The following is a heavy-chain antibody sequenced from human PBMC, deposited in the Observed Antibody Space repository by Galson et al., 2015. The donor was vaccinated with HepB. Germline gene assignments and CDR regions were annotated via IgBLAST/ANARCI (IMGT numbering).Heavy chain of an antibody. CDR1: GFTFGDYA. J-gene: IGHJ4*02. D-gene: IGHD4-17*01. CDR2: IRSKAYGGTT. Sequence: SLRLSCAASGFTFGDYAMSWFRQAPGKGLEWVGFIRSKAYGGTTEYAASVKGRFTISRDDSKSIAYLQMNSLKTEDTAVYYCTRAASEIDYGDWTYDYWGQGTLVTVSS. V-gene: IGHV3-49*03. CDR3: TRAASEIDYGDWTYDY.